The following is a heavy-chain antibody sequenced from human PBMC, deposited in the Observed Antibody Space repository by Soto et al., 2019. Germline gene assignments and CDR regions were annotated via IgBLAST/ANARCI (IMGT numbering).Heavy chain of an antibody. V-gene: IGHV3-23*01. CDR1: GFTFSSHA. CDR2: LSDSGISI. J-gene: IGHJ4*02. Sequence: EVQLLESGGGLVQPGGSLRLSCTASGFTFSSHAMTWVRQAPGKGLEWVSGLSDSGISIYYADSVQDRLTISRDNSKNTLYLQIHTLRAEDTAVYYCAKVSSSWYAGFFDLWGQGTLVTVSS. D-gene: IGHD6-13*01. CDR3: AKVSSSWYAGFFDL.